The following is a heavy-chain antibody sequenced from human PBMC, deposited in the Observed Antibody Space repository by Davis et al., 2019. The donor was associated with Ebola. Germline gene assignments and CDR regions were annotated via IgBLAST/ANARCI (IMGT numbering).Heavy chain of an antibody. CDR3: ARDRSGGAFDI. V-gene: IGHV3-48*02. D-gene: IGHD2-15*01. J-gene: IGHJ3*02. CDR2: IRTGYTTTV. Sequence: PGGSLRLSCAVSGFALSNYAMHWVRQAPGKGLEWVSFIRTGYTTTVYYAESVKGRFTGSRDNAKNSLYLQLNDLRDEDTAVYYCARDRSGGAFDIWGQGTMVTVSS. CDR1: GFALSNYA.